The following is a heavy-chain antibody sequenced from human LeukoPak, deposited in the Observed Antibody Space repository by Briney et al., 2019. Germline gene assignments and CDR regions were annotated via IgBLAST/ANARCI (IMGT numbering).Heavy chain of an antibody. CDR1: HRCIHHQNS. D-gene: IGHD3-10*01. Sequence: TETLSLTYPHSHRCIHHQNSLLLDRQPPGQGLESIGEIYHSGDTNYNPSLKSRVTISVDKSKNQFSLKLSSELDADTAVYYCARDILWVRPSWFDPWGQGTLVTVSS. CDR2: IYHSGDT. CDR3: ARDILWVRPSWFDP. V-gene: IGHV4-4*02. J-gene: IGHJ5*02.